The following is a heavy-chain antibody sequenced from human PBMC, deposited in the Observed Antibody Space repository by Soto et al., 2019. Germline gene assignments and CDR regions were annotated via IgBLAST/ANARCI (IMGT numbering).Heavy chain of an antibody. D-gene: IGHD5-18*01. CDR1: GGSISSSSYY. J-gene: IGHJ6*02. CDR3: ARDYTADGYYYYGMDV. V-gene: IGHV4-39*01. Sequence: SETLSLTCTVSGGSISSSSYYWGWIRQPPGKGLEWIGSIYYSGSTYYNPSLKSRVTISVDTSKNQFSLKLSSVTAADTAVYYCARDYTADGYYYYGMDVWGQGTTVTVSS. CDR2: IYYSGST.